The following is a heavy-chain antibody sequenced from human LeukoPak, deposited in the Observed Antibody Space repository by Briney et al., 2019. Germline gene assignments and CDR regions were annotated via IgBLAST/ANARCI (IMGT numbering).Heavy chain of an antibody. Sequence: SETLSLTCAVYGGSFSGYYWRWIRQPPGKGLEWIGEINHSGSTNYNPSLKRRVTISVDTSKNQFSLKLSSVTAADTAVYYCARDAVGSGYQRGYYYYYYMDVWGKGTTVTISS. D-gene: IGHD3-22*01. CDR1: GGSFSGYY. V-gene: IGHV4-34*01. J-gene: IGHJ6*03. CDR3: ARDAVGSGYQRGYYYYYYMDV. CDR2: INHSGST.